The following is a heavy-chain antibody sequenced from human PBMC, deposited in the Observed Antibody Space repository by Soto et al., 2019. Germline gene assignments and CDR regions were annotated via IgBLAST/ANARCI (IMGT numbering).Heavy chain of an antibody. CDR2: IGGSGDNT. Sequence: EVQLLESGGGLVQPGGSLRLSCAASGFTFSTHAISWVRQAPGNGRGWVSTIGGSGDNTFYADSVKGRVTISRDNSKNTLYLQINSLRAEDTAVYFCAKVPRSGEDPYYGLDVWGQGTTVTVSS. CDR1: GFTFSTHA. J-gene: IGHJ6*02. D-gene: IGHD7-27*01. CDR3: AKVPRSGEDPYYGLDV. V-gene: IGHV3-23*01.